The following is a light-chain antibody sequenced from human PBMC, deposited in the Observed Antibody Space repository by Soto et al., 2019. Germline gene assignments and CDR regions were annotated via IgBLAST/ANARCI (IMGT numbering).Light chain of an antibody. CDR2: DSS. J-gene: IGKJ5*01. V-gene: IGKV1-5*01. CDR1: QTISSW. Sequence: DIQMSHSPYTLSGSVEDRVPITCRASQTISSWLAWYQQKPGRAPKLLIYDSSSWESGVPSRFSGSGSGTEFSLTISSLQPDDFATYYCQQYDSFSSTFGQGTRLEIK. CDR3: QQYDSFSST.